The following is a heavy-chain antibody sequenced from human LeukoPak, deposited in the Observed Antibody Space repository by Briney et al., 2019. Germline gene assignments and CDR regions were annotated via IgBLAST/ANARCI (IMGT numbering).Heavy chain of an antibody. CDR2: ISHDGSNT. CDR3: ARDVDYGGRLDN. Sequence: GGSLRLSCAASGFTFTSYTFHWVRQAPGKGLEWVSVISHDGSNTYNADSVKGRFTFSRDNSKNTLYLQMNGLRAEDTAVYYCARDVDYGGRLDNWGQGTLVTVSS. D-gene: IGHD4-23*01. J-gene: IGHJ4*02. V-gene: IGHV3-30-3*01. CDR1: GFTFTSYT.